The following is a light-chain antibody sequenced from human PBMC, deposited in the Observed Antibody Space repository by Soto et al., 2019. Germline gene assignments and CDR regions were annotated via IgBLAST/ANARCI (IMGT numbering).Light chain of an antibody. CDR3: QQRYNWPWP. Sequence: EVVLTQSPATLSLSPGERATLSCWASESVTNYLAWYQQKPGQAPRLVIYDASNRAIGIPARFSGSGSGTECTLTISTLEPEDSAVYYCQQRYNWPWPFGQGTKVEIK. CDR2: DAS. V-gene: IGKV3-11*01. CDR1: ESVTNY. J-gene: IGKJ1*01.